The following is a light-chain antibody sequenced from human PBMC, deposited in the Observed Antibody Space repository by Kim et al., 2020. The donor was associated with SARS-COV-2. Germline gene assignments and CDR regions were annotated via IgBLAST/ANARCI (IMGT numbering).Light chain of an antibody. CDR3: SSQTITATWV. V-gene: IGLV2-18*02. CDR1: TSHVSSYTL. J-gene: IGLJ3*02. Sequence: GQSVTISCPGTTSHVSSYTLISCDQQSHSTAPKLVSYEVNNRPTGVPDPFSGSKSGNTASLTISGLQAEDEADNYCSSQTITATWVFGGGTQLTVL. CDR2: EVN.